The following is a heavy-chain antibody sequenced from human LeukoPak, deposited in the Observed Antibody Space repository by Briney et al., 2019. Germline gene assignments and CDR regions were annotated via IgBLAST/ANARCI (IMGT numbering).Heavy chain of an antibody. CDR3: ARRAAPYSSSWDENAFDI. CDR1: GGSISSYSYY. Sequence: PSETLSLTCTVSGGSISSYSYYWGWIRRPPGKGLEWIGYIYYSGSTNYNPSLKSRVTISVDTSKNQFSLKLSSVTAADTAVYYCARRAAPYSSSWDENAFDIWGQGTMVTVSS. D-gene: IGHD6-13*01. CDR2: IYYSGST. V-gene: IGHV4-61*05. J-gene: IGHJ3*02.